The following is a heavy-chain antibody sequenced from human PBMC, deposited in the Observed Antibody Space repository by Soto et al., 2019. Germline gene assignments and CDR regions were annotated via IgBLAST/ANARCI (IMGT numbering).Heavy chain of an antibody. V-gene: IGHV1-46*01. CDR2: INPSGGYT. Sequence: QVQLVQSGAEVKKPGASVKVSCKASGHSSSSYFMHWVRQAPGQGLEWMGVINPSGGYTSFTQKFQGRVSVTRDTSTNTVYMEFSSLRFEDTAVYYCAREPPMTGLVDYWGQGALVSVSS. CDR3: AREPPMTGLVDY. D-gene: IGHD3-9*01. J-gene: IGHJ4*02. CDR1: GHSSSSYF.